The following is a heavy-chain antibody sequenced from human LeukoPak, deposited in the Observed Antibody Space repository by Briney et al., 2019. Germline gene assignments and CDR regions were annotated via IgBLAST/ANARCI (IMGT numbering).Heavy chain of an antibody. CDR2: ISYDGSNK. Sequence: GGSLRLSCAASGFIFSYYAMHWVRQAPGKGLEWVAVISYDGSNKYYADSVRGRFTISRDNSKNTLYLQMNSLRAEDTAVYYCARDYNWFDPWGQGTLVTVSS. V-gene: IGHV3-30*04. CDR3: ARDYNWFDP. CDR1: GFIFSYYA. J-gene: IGHJ5*02.